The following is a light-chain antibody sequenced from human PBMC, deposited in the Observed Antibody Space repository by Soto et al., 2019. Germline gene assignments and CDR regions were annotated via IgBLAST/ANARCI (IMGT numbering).Light chain of an antibody. V-gene: IGKV3-20*01. CDR2: GAS. J-gene: IGKJ1*01. CDR1: QSVSSSY. Sequence: EIVLTQSPGTLSLSPGERATLSCRASQSVSSSYLAWNQQKPGQPPRLLIYGASSRATSIPARFSGSGSGADFTLTISRLEPEDFAVYYCQQYGISPPTFGQGTTVEIK. CDR3: QQYGISPPT.